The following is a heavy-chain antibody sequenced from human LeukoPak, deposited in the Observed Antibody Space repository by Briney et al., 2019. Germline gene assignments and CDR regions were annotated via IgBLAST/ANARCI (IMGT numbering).Heavy chain of an antibody. CDR1: GFTFSSYG. Sequence: GGTLRLSCAASGFTFSSYGMHRLPQAPGKELEWVAFIRNDGSNKYYADSVKGRFTISRDNSKTTLYLQMNSLRAEDTAVYYCAKDRQWELLYYFDYWAQGTLVTVSS. D-gene: IGHD1-26*01. J-gene: IGHJ4*02. V-gene: IGHV3-30*02. CDR2: IRNDGSNK. CDR3: AKDRQWELLYYFDY.